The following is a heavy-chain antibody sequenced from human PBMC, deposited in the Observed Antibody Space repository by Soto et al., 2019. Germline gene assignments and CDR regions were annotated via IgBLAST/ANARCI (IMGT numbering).Heavy chain of an antibody. Sequence: QVQLEQWGAGLLKPSETLSLTCAVYGGSFSGYYWSWIRQPPGKGLEWIGEINHSGSTNYNPSLKRRVTISVDTSKNQCCLHLYSVTAADTAVYYCARGRWLRQSFDYWGQGTLVTVSS. D-gene: IGHD5-12*01. V-gene: IGHV4-34*02. CDR1: GGSFSGYY. J-gene: IGHJ4*02. CDR2: INHSGST. CDR3: ARGRWLRQSFDY.